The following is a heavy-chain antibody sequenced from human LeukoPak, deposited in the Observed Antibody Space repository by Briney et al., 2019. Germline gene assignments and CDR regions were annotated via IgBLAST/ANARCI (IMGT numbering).Heavy chain of an antibody. CDR2: INHSGST. CDR1: GGSFSGYY. Sequence: SETLSLTCAVYGGSFSGYYWSWIRQPPGEGLEWIGEINHSGSTNYNPSLKSRVTISVDTSKNQFSLQLNSVTPEDTAVYYCARDGSVPNWFDPWGQGTLVTVSS. CDR3: ARDGSVPNWFDP. V-gene: IGHV4-34*01. J-gene: IGHJ5*02.